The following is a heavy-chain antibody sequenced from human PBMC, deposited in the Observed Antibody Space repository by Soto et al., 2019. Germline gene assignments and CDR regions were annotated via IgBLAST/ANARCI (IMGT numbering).Heavy chain of an antibody. D-gene: IGHD3-9*01. CDR2: IYHSGST. CDR3: ASLGDILTGYFDY. J-gene: IGHJ4*02. Sequence: SETLSLTCAVSGGSISSSNWWSWVRQPPGKGLEWIGEIYHSGSTNYNPSLKSRVTISVDKSKNQFSLKLSSVTAADTAVYYCASLGDILTGYFDYWGKGTRVTLPS. CDR1: GGSISSSNW. V-gene: IGHV4-4*02.